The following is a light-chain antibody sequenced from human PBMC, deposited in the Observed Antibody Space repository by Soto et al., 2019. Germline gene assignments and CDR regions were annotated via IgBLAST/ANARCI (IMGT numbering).Light chain of an antibody. CDR1: PTIGSN. V-gene: IGKV1-39*01. Sequence: DIQMTQSPTSLSASVGDRVSISCRASPTIGSNVNWFQQKPGEVPKILIYGASTLQSGVPSRFSVSGTGTDFTLTISNVQPEDLATYYCQQSYNHPLTFGQGTRLEI. CDR3: QQSYNHPLT. J-gene: IGKJ5*01. CDR2: GAS.